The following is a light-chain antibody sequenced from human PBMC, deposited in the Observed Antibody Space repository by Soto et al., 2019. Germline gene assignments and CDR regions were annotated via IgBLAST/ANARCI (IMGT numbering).Light chain of an antibody. Sequence: EIVLTQSPGTLSLSPGERATLSCRASQSVSSSYLAWYQQKPGQAPRLLIYGASSRATGIPDRFSGSGSGTEFTLTISSLQSEDFAVYYCQQYNNWPPAFTFGPGTKVDIK. CDR1: QSVSSSY. CDR3: QQYNNWPPAFT. V-gene: IGKV3-20*01. CDR2: GAS. J-gene: IGKJ3*01.